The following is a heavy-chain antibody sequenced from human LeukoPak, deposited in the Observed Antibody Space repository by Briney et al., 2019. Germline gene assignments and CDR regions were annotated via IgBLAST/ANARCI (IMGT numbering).Heavy chain of an antibody. J-gene: IGHJ4*02. CDR1: GFTFSSYS. CDR2: ISSSSTM. V-gene: IGHV3-48*04. Sequence: GGSLRLSCAASGFTFSSYSMNWVRQAPGKGLEWIAYISSSSTMYYADSLRGRFTVSRDNAKNSLYLQMNSLRAEDTAVYYCARGEEPGYSSEYYIGYFDYWGQGTLVTVSS. CDR3: ARGEEPGYSSEYYIGYFDY. D-gene: IGHD6-19*01.